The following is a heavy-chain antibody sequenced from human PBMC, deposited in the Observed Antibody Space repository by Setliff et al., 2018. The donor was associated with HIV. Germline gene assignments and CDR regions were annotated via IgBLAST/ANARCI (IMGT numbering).Heavy chain of an antibody. J-gene: IGHJ6*03. CDR2: IYYSGST. Sequence: LSLTCTVSGGSISSYYWSWIRQPPGKGLEWIGYIYYSGSTNYNPSLKSRVTISVDTSKNQFSLKLSSVTAADTAVYYCARGVFIVVVPAAKDYYYMDVWGKGTTVTVS. CDR3: ARGVFIVVVPAAKDYYYMDV. V-gene: IGHV4-59*01. D-gene: IGHD2-2*01. CDR1: GGSISSYY.